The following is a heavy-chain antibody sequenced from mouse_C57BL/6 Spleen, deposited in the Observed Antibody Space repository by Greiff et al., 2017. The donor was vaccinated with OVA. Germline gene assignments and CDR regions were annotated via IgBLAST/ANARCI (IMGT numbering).Heavy chain of an antibody. D-gene: IGHD2-2*01. CDR1: GFNIKDYY. CDR2: IDPEDGET. CDR3: ALYYGYDWYFDV. J-gene: IGHJ1*03. Sequence: EVKLMESGAELVKPGASVKLSCTASGFNIKDYYMHWVKQRTEQGLEWIGRIDPEDGETKYAPKFQGKATITADTSSNTAYLQLSSLTSEDTAVYYCALYYGYDWYFDVWGTGTTVTVSS. V-gene: IGHV14-2*01.